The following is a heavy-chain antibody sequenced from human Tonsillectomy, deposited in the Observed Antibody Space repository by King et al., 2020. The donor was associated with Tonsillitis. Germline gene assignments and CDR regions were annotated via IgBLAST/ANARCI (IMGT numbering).Heavy chain of an antibody. J-gene: IGHJ5*02. CDR1: GFSLSNARMG. D-gene: IGHD6-13*01. V-gene: IGHV2-26*01. CDR3: ARIAAAVKGGDWFDP. CDR2: IFSNDEK. Sequence: TLQESGPVLVKPPETLTLTCTVSGFSLSNARMGVSWIRQPPGKALEWLAHIFSNDEKSYSTSLKSRLTISKDTSKSQVVLTMTNMDPVDTATYYCARIAAAVKGGDWFDPWGQGTLVTVSS.